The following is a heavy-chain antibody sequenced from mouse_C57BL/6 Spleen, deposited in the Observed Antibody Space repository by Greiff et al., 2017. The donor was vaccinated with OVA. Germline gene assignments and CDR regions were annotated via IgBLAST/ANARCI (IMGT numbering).Heavy chain of an antibody. CDR3: AREGNGYFDV. CDR2: IDPSDSYT. CDR1: GYTFTSYW. Sequence: QVQLQQPGAELVMPGASVKLSCKASGYTFTSYWMHWVKQRPGHGLEWIGEIDPSDSYTNYNQKFKGKSTLTVDKSSSTAYMQLSSLTSEDSAVYYCAREGNGYFDVWGTGTTVTVSS. V-gene: IGHV1-69*01. D-gene: IGHD2-1*01. J-gene: IGHJ1*03.